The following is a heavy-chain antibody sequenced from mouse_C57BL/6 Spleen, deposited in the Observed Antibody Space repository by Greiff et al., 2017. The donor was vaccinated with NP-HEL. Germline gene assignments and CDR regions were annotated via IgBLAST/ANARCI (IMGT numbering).Heavy chain of an antibody. CDR3: ARDDSGNSMDY. CDR2: ISTGGSYT. V-gene: IGHV5-6*01. Sequence: EVQLLESGGDLVKPGGSLKLSCAASGFTFTSYGMSWVRQTPDQRLEWVVTISTGGSYTYYPDSVKGRVTMTRDNATNTLYMQLSSLKSEDTAVYYCARDDSGNSMDYWGQGTSVTVSS. J-gene: IGHJ4*01. CDR1: GFTFTSYG. D-gene: IGHD1-3*01.